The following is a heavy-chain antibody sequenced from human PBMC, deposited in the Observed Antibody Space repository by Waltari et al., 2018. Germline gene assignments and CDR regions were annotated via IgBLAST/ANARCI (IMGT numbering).Heavy chain of an antibody. J-gene: IGHJ4*02. Sequence: EVQLVESGGGLVKHGGSLRLSCAASGFTFSSYSMNWVSQAPGKGLEWVSSISSSSSYIYYADSVKGRFTISRDNAKNSLYLQMNSLRAEDTAVYYCAGRFLEWSPPDYWGQGTLVTVSS. CDR1: GFTFSSYS. D-gene: IGHD3-3*01. CDR3: AGRFLEWSPPDY. V-gene: IGHV3-21*01. CDR2: ISSSSSYI.